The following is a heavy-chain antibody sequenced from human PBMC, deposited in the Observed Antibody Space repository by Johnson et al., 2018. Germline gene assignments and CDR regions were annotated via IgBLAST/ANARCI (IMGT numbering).Heavy chain of an antibody. J-gene: IGHJ3*02. D-gene: IGHD3-22*01. CDR3: RATMTTDAFGS. CDR1: GFTFGGSA. CDR2: IRSKANSDAT. Sequence: VQLVQSGGGLVQPGGSLKLSCAASGFTFGGSAMHWVRQAPGKGLEWVGRIRSKANSDATVYAASVKDRFTISRDDSKNLAYLQMKSLKTEDTAVSYCRATMTTDAFGSWGQGTMVTVSS. V-gene: IGHV3-73*01.